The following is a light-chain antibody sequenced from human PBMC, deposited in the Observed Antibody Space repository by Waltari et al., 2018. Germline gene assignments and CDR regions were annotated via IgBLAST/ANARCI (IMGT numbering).Light chain of an antibody. CDR3: QQYNSHT. CDR2: KAS. V-gene: IGKV1-5*03. J-gene: IGKJ2*01. Sequence: DIQMTQSPSTLSASVGDRVTITCRASQSISSWLAWYQQKPGKAPKLLIYKASSLESGVPSRFSGSGSVTEFTLTISSLQPDDFATYYCQQYNSHTFGQGTKLEIK. CDR1: QSISSW.